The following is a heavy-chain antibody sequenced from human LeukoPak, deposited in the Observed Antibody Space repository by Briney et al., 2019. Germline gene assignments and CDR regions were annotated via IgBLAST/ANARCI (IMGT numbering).Heavy chain of an antibody. CDR3: AREFRVYYYMDV. Sequence: PSQTLSLTCTVSGRPNSSYYWSWIRQPAGKGLEWIGRIYTSGSTNYNPSLKSRVTMSVDTSKNQFSLKLSSVTAADTAVYYCAREFRVYYYMDVWGKGTTVTVSS. CDR1: GRPNSSYY. V-gene: IGHV4-4*07. J-gene: IGHJ6*03. CDR2: IYTSGST.